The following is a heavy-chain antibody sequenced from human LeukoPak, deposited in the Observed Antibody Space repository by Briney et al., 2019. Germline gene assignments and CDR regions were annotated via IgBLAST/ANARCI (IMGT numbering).Heavy chain of an antibody. Sequence: PSETLSLTCTVSGDSMTTYLWSWIRQPPGKGLEWIGFISDSGTTYYNPSLKSRVTISVDTSKYQFSLKLSSVTAADTALYYCARKPVGSSRYGHWGQGTLVTVSS. D-gene: IGHD2-2*01. CDR1: GDSMTTYL. J-gene: IGHJ4*02. CDR3: ARKPVGSSRYGH. V-gene: IGHV4-59*01. CDR2: ISDSGTT.